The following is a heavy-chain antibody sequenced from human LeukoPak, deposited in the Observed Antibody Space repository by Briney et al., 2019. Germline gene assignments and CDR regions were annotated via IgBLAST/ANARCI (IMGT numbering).Heavy chain of an antibody. V-gene: IGHV4-4*02. CDR1: GGSISSSNW. J-gene: IGHJ4*02. Sequence: PSETLSLTCAVSGGSISSSNWWSWVRQPPGKGLEWIGEIYRSGSTNYNPSLKSRLTISVDKSKNQFSLKLTSVTAADTAVYYCARVLDYFGSGTYGFDHWGQGTLVTVSS. CDR2: IYRSGST. CDR3: ARVLDYFGSGTYGFDH. D-gene: IGHD3-10*01.